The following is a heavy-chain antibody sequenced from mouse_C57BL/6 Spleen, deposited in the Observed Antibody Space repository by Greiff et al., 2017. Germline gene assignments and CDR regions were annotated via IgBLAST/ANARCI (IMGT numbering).Heavy chain of an antibody. CDR3: ARNFGLVHFDY. CDR2: IWGGGST. CDR1: GFSLTSYG. Sequence: QVQLQQSGPGLVQPSQSLSITCTVSGFSLTSYGVHWVRQSPGKGLEWLGVIWGGGSTDYNAAFISRLSISKDNSKSQVFFKMNSLQADDTAIYYCARNFGLVHFDYWGQGTTLTVSS. D-gene: IGHD4-1*01. V-gene: IGHV2-2*01. J-gene: IGHJ2*01.